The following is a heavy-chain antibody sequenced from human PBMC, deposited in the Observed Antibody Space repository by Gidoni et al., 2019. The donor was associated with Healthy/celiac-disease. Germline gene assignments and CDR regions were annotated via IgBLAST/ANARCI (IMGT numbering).Heavy chain of an antibody. J-gene: IGHJ4*02. CDR3: ASSEYSSSNYFDY. CDR2: IYYSGST. V-gene: IGHV4-39*01. D-gene: IGHD6-6*01. CDR1: GGSISSSSYY. Sequence: QLQLQESGPGLVKPSETLSLTCTVSGGSISSSSYYWGWIRQPPGKGLEWIGSIYYSGSTYYNPSLKSRVTISVDTSKNQFSLKLSSVTAADTAVYYCASSEYSSSNYFDYWGQGTLVTVSS.